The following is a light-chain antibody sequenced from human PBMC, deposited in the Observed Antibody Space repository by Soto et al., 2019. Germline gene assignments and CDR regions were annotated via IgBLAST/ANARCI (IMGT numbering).Light chain of an antibody. V-gene: IGKV1-39*01. CDR1: QNIASY. CDR2: AGS. J-gene: IGKJ2*01. Sequence: DIQMTQSPSSQSASVGDRVNITCRASQNIASYFNWFQHKSGKAPKLLIYAGSSLQSGVPSRFSGSGSWTDFTLSINSLEPEDFATNYCQQSYRIPYTFGQGTKVEIK. CDR3: QQSYRIPYT.